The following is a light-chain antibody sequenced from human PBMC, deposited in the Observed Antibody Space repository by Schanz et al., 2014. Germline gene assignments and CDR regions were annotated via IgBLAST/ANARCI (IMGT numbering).Light chain of an antibody. Sequence: EIVMTQSPATLSVSPGERATLSCRASQSVNSNLAWYQQKPGLPPRLLIYGASTRATDIPARFSGSGSGTEFTLTISSLQSEDFAVYYCQQYNNWPPKLTFGQGTRVEIK. J-gene: IGKJ1*01. V-gene: IGKV3-15*01. CDR1: QSVNSN. CDR3: QQYNNWPPKLT. CDR2: GAS.